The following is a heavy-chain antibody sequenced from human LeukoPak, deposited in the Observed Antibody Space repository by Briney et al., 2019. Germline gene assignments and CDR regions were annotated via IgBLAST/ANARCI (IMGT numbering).Heavy chain of an antibody. CDR2: IVVGSGNT. Sequence: SVKVSCKASGFTFTSSAMQWVRQARGQRLEWIGWIVVGSGNTNYAQKFQERFTITRDMSTSTAYMELSRLRSEETAVYYCAAATPSKEPIAAAGTGDYWGQGTLVTVSS. CDR1: GFTFTSSA. CDR3: AAATPSKEPIAAAGTGDY. J-gene: IGHJ4*02. V-gene: IGHV1-58*02. D-gene: IGHD6-13*01.